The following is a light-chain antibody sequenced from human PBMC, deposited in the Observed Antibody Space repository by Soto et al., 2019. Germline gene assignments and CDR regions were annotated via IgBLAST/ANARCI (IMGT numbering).Light chain of an antibody. Sequence: EIVLTQSPGTLYLSPGKRATLSCRASQSISSSYLAWYQQRPGQAPRLLIYGASIRATGIPDRFSGSGSGTEFTLTISRLEPEDCAVYYCQQYGSSSWTFGQGTKVEIK. J-gene: IGKJ1*01. CDR3: QQYGSSSWT. CDR2: GAS. CDR1: QSISSSY. V-gene: IGKV3-20*01.